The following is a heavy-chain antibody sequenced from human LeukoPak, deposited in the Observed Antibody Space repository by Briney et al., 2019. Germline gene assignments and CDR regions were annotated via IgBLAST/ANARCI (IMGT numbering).Heavy chain of an antibody. J-gene: IGHJ5*02. CDR2: TYYRSKWYN. V-gene: IGHV6-1*01. CDR3: ATDGGDYSSGVTGFDP. CDR1: GDSVSSNSAT. Sequence: SQTLSLTCAISGDSVSSNSATWNWIRQSPSRGLEWLGRTYYRSKWYNDYAVSVKSRITINPDTSKNQFSLQLNSVTPEDTAVYYCATDGGDYSSGVTGFDPWGQGTLVTVSS. D-gene: IGHD6-25*01.